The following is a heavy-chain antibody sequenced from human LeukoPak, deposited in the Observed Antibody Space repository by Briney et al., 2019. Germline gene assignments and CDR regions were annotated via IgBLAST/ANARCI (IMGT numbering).Heavy chain of an antibody. V-gene: IGHV4-61*02. Sequence: SETLSLTCTVSGDSISSGDYYWSWIRQPAGKGLEWIGRISSSGSTNYNPSLKSRVTISVDTSKNQFSLKLSSVTAADTAVYYCARHQYYYDSSGYYSPLYFDYWGQGTLVTVSS. D-gene: IGHD3-22*01. CDR2: ISSSGST. J-gene: IGHJ4*02. CDR3: ARHQYYYDSSGYYSPLYFDY. CDR1: GDSISSGDYY.